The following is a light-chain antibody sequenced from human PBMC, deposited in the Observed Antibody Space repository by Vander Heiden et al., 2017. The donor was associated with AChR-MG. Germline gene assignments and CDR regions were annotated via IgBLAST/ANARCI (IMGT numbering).Light chain of an antibody. Sequence: QSALPQPRPVSGSPGQSVTISCTGTSSDVGASNSVSWYQQHPGKAPKLMIFDVNKRPSGVPDRFSGSKSGNTASLTISGLQAEDEADFYCCSYAGSYTWVFGGKTKLTVL. J-gene: IGLJ3*02. CDR3: CSYAGSYTWV. CDR2: DVN. V-gene: IGLV2-11*01. CDR1: SSDVGASNS.